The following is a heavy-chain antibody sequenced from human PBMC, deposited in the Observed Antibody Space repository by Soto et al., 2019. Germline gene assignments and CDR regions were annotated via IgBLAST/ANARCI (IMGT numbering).Heavy chain of an antibody. CDR1: GFTFSSYS. V-gene: IGHV3-21*01. J-gene: IGHJ4*02. CDR3: ARDRPRSTQIDY. Sequence: PGGSLRLSCAASGFTFSSYSMNWVRQAPGKGLEWVSSISSSSSYIYYADSVKGRFTISRDNAKNSLYLQMNSLRAEDTAVYYCARDRPRSTQIDYWGQGTLVTVSS. D-gene: IGHD3-16*02. CDR2: ISSSSSYI.